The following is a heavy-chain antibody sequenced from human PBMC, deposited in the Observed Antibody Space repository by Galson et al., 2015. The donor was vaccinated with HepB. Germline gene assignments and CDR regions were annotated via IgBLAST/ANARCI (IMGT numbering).Heavy chain of an antibody. D-gene: IGHD2-2*01. V-gene: IGHV3-15*01. CDR2: IKSKTDGGTT. CDR3: TTEDIVVVPASQRIYFDY. Sequence: SLRLSCAASGFTFSNAWMSWVRQAPGKGLEWVGRIKSKTDGGTTDYAAPVKGRFTISRDDSKNTLYLQMNSLKTEDTAVYYCTTEDIVVVPASQRIYFDYWGQGTLVTVSS. CDR1: GFTFSNAW. J-gene: IGHJ4*02.